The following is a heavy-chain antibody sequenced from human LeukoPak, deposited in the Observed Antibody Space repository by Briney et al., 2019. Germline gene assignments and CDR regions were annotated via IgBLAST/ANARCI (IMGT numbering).Heavy chain of an antibody. J-gene: IGHJ6*02. CDR2: INPNSGGT. CDR3: ARPASVSSGRYGMDV. CDR1: GYTFTGYY. V-gene: IGHV1-2*02. D-gene: IGHD6-19*01. Sequence: ASVKVSCKASGYTFTGYYMHWVRQAPGQGLEWMGWINPNSGGTNYAQKFQGRVTMTRDTSISTAYMELSRLRSDDTAVYHCARPASVSSGRYGMDVWGQGTTVTVSS.